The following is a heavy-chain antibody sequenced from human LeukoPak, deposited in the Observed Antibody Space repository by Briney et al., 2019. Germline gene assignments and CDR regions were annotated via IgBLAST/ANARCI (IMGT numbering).Heavy chain of an antibody. CDR1: GFTFSSYG. D-gene: IGHD3-16*01. Sequence: PGGSLRLSCAASGFTFSSYGMHWVRQAPGKGLEWVAVIWYDGSNKYYADSVKGRFTISRDNSKNTLYLQMNSLRTEDTAVYYCAREGGKYWFDPWGQGTLVTVSS. CDR3: AREGGKYWFDP. J-gene: IGHJ5*02. CDR2: IWYDGSNK. V-gene: IGHV3-33*01.